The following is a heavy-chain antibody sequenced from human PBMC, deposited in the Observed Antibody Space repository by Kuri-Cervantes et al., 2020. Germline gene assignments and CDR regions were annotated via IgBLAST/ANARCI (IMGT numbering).Heavy chain of an antibody. J-gene: IGHJ5*02. D-gene: IGHD3-10*01. V-gene: IGHV3-30*14. Sequence: GESLKISCAASGFTFSSYAMHWVRQAPGKGLEWVAVISYDGSNKYYADSVKGRFTISRDNSKNTLYLQMNSLRAEDTAVYYCARHALGGIFGSGSYYLSWGQGTLVTVSS. CDR3: ARHALGGIFGSGSYYLS. CDR1: GFTFSSYA. CDR2: ISYDGSNK.